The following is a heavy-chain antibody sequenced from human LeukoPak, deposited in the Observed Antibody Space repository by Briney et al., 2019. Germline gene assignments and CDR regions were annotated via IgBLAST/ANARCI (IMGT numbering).Heavy chain of an antibody. CDR1: GFTFSSYW. V-gene: IGHV3-74*01. Sequence: AGGSLRLSCAASGFTFSSYWMHWVRQAPGKGLVRVSRINTVGGSTNYADSVKGRFTISRDNAKNTLYLQMNSLRAEDTAVYYCAREGYYDLDYWGQGTLVTVSS. D-gene: IGHD3-3*01. CDR2: INTVGGST. CDR3: AREGYYDLDY. J-gene: IGHJ4*02.